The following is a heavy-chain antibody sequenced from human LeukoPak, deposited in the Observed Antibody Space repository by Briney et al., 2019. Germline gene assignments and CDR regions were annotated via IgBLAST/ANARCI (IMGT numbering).Heavy chain of an antibody. Sequence: SETLSLTCTVSGFSISSSSYCWGWIRQPPGKGLEWIGYIYYSGSTNYNPSLKSRVTISVDTSKNQFSLKLSSVTAADTAVYYCAREVGYCTNGVCPNWFDPWGQGTLVTVSS. V-gene: IGHV4-61*01. J-gene: IGHJ5*02. CDR1: GFSISSSSYC. CDR2: IYYSGST. D-gene: IGHD2-8*01. CDR3: AREVGYCTNGVCPNWFDP.